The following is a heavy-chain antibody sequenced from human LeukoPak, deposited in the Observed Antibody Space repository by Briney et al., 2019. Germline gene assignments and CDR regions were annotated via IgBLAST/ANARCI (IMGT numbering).Heavy chain of an antibody. CDR1: GGSISTYY. J-gene: IGHJ4*02. D-gene: IGHD4-23*01. Sequence: SETLSLTCTVSGGSISTYYWSWIRQSPGKGLEWIGYIYYSGSTNYNPSLKSRVTISLDTPKNQFSLKLTSVTAADTAVYYCARRGPGGRAFDYWGQGTLVTVSS. V-gene: IGHV4-59*01. CDR2: IYYSGST. CDR3: ARRGPGGRAFDY.